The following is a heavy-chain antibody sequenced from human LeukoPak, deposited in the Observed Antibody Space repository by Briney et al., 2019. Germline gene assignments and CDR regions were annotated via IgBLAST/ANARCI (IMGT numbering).Heavy chain of an antibody. CDR2: IYYSGST. V-gene: IGHV4-59*01. CDR3: ARDLAVAH. D-gene: IGHD6-19*01. CDR1: GGSISSYY. Sequence: SETLSLTCTVSGGSISSYYWSWIRQPPGKGPEWIGYIYYSGSTNYNPSLKSRVTISVDTSKNQFSLKLSSVTAADTAVYYCARDLAVAHWGQGTLVTVSS. J-gene: IGHJ4*02.